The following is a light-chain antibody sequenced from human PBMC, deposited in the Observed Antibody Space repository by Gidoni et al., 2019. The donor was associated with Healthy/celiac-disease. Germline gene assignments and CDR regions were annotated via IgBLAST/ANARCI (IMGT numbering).Light chain of an antibody. CDR1: SSNIGSNY. V-gene: IGLV1-47*01. J-gene: IGLJ2*01. CDR2: RNN. Sequence: QSVLTPPPSASGPPGQRVTLSCSGSSSNIGSNYVYWYQQLPGTAPKPLIYRNNQRPSGVPDRFSGSKSGTSASLAISGLRSEDEADYYCAAWDDSLSGVVFGGGTKLTVL. CDR3: AAWDDSLSGVV.